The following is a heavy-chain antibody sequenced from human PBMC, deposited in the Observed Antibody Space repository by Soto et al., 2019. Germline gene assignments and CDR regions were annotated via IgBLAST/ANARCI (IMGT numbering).Heavy chain of an antibody. CDR1: GFTFNTYA. V-gene: IGHV3-23*01. Sequence: EVQLLESGGGLVQPGGSLRLPFAASGFTFNTYAMTWVRQAPGKGLEWVSTISGSDDSTYYADSVKGRLTISRDNSKNALYLQMSSLRAEDTALYYCVKDWTGDTCPCMDVWGQGTTVTVSS. D-gene: IGHD2-8*02. CDR3: VKDWTGDTCPCMDV. J-gene: IGHJ6*01. CDR2: ISGSDDST.